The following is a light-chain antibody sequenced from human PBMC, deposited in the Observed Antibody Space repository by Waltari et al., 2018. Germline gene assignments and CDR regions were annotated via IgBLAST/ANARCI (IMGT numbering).Light chain of an antibody. J-gene: IGLJ2*01. CDR3: GTWDSSLSAVV. CDR1: SSNIGNNY. V-gene: IGLV1-51*01. CDR2: DNN. Sequence: SVLTQPPSVSAAPGQKVTISCSGSSSNIGNNYISWYKHITGTATKLLIYDNNKRPSGIPDRCSGSKSGTSATLGVTGLQTGDEADYYCGTWDSSLSAVVFGGGTKLTVL.